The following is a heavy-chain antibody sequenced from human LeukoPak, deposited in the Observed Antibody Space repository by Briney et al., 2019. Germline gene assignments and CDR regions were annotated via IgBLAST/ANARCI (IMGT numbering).Heavy chain of an antibody. V-gene: IGHV3-43D*03. J-gene: IGHJ6*04. CDR2: ISWDGGST. CDR1: GFTFDDYA. CDR3: AKDTKRGWFGELSMDV. Sequence: GGSLRLSCAASGFTFDDYAMHWVRQAPGKGLEWVSFISWDGGSTYYADSVKGRFTISRDNSKNSLYLQMNSLRAEDTALYYCAKDTKRGWFGELSMDVWGKGTTVTVSS. D-gene: IGHD3-10*01.